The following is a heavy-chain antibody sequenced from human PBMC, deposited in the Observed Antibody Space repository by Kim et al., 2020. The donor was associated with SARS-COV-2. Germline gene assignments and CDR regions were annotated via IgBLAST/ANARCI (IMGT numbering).Heavy chain of an antibody. Sequence: SETLSLTCIVSGGSISSSSYYWGWIRQPPGKGLEWIGNIYYSGSTFYNPSLKSRVTISVDTSKTQFSLKVNSVTAADTAVYHCARQTSLWVGPFDSWGQGTLVTVSS. D-gene: IGHD3-10*01. V-gene: IGHV4-39*07. CDR1: GGSISSSSYY. J-gene: IGHJ4*02. CDR2: IYYSGST. CDR3: ARQTSLWVGPFDS.